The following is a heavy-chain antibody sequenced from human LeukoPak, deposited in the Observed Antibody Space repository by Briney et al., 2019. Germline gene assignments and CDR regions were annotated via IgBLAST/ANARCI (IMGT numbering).Heavy chain of an antibody. CDR3: ARGAGSYGYFDY. Sequence: SVKVSCKASGGTFSSYAISWVRQAPGQGLEWMGGIILIFGTANYAQKFQGRVTITADESTSTAYMELSSLRSEDTAVYYCARGAGSYGYFDYWGQGTLVTVSS. J-gene: IGHJ4*02. D-gene: IGHD1-26*01. CDR1: GGTFSSYA. V-gene: IGHV1-69*13. CDR2: IILIFGTA.